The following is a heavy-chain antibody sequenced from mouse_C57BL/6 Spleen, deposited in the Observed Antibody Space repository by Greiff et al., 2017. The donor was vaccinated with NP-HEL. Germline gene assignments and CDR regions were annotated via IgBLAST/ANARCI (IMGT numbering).Heavy chain of an antibody. D-gene: IGHD1-1*01. CDR2: IDPSDSYT. CDR3: ARWYGSSYGYAMDY. CDR1: GYTFTSYW. V-gene: IGHV1-69*01. Sequence: QVQLQQPGAELVMPGASVKLSCKASGYTFTSYWMHWVKQRPGQGLKWIGEIDPSDSYTNYNQKFKGKSTLTVDKSSSTAYMQLSSLTSEDSAVYYCARWYGSSYGYAMDYWGQGTSVTVSS. J-gene: IGHJ4*01.